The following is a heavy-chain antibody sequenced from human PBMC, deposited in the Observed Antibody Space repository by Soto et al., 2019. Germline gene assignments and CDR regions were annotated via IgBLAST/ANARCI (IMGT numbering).Heavy chain of an antibody. CDR3: AAGTFLGPWQY. Sequence: XSVKVSCKTSVDTLTSYAISWVRQAHGHGLEWLGWVSPYSGNTNYSPRVQGRVTLTTDTTTSTAYMEVRSLTSGDTAVYFCAAGTFLGPWQYWGQGTLVTVSS. J-gene: IGHJ4*02. CDR1: VDTLTSYA. V-gene: IGHV1-18*01. D-gene: IGHD3-10*01. CDR2: VSPYSGNT.